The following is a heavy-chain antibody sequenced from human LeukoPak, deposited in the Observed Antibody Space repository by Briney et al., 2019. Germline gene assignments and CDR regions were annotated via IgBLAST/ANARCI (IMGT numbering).Heavy chain of an antibody. Sequence: SETLSLTCTVSGGSISSSSYYWGWIRQPAGKGLEWIGRIYTSGSTNYNPSLKSRVTMSVDTSKNQFSLKLSSVTAADTAVYYCAREGGRVLREVIIRSGQIDYWGQGTLVTVSS. V-gene: IGHV4-61*02. D-gene: IGHD3-10*01. CDR2: IYTSGST. J-gene: IGHJ4*02. CDR3: AREGGRVLREVIIRSGQIDY. CDR1: GGSISSSSYY.